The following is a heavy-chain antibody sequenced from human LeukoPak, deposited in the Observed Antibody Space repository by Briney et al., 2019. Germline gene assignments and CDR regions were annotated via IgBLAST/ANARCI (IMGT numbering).Heavy chain of an antibody. D-gene: IGHD2-2*02. V-gene: IGHV4-39*01. CDR2: IYYSGST. Sequence: RPSETLSLTCTVSGGSISSSSYYWGWIRQPPGKGLEWIGSIYYSGSTCYNPSLKSRVTISVDTSKNQFSLKLSSVTAADTAVYYCARTDSTLAVVPAAICFDYWGQGTLVTVSS. CDR1: GGSISSSSYY. J-gene: IGHJ4*02. CDR3: ARTDSTLAVVPAAICFDY.